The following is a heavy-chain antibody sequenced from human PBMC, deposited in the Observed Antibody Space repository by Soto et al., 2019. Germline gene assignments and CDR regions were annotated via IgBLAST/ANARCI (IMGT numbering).Heavy chain of an antibody. J-gene: IGHJ4*02. Sequence: QVQLVESGGDVVQPGRSLRLSCAASGFAFSSYAMHWVRQAPGKGLEWVAVISYNGDTTYYAESVTGRFTISRDNSKNTLYLQMNSLRAEDTAVYYCARDQIPGPPDYCDYWGQGTLVTVSS. CDR1: GFAFSSYA. CDR2: ISYNGDTT. V-gene: IGHV3-30-3*01. CDR3: ARDQIPGPPDYCDY.